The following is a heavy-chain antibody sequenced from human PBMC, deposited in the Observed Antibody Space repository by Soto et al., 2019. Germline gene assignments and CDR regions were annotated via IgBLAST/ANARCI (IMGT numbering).Heavy chain of an antibody. CDR3: ARDLGAWKFDY. J-gene: IGHJ4*02. Sequence: PGGSLRLSCAASGFTFSIHAMHWVRQAPGKGLEWVAFISYDGSNQHYADSVKGRFTISRDNSENTLYLHMNSLRGEDTAMYFCARDLGAWKFDYWGQGTLVTVS. CDR1: GFTFSIHA. CDR2: ISYDGSNQ. V-gene: IGHV3-30-3*01. D-gene: IGHD1-1*01.